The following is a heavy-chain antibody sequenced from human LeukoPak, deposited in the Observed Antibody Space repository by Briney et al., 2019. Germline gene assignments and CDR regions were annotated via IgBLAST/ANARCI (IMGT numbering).Heavy chain of an antibody. V-gene: IGHV1-46*01. Sequence: ASVKVSCKASGYSLTTYYMHWVRQAPGQGLEWMGIINPSAGSTNYAQKFQGRVTMTRDTSTSTVYLELSSLRSDDTAVYYCARDLSGYFFGSGSYDAFDIWGQGIMVTVSS. CDR2: INPSAGST. D-gene: IGHD3-10*01. CDR1: GYSLTTYY. CDR3: ARDLSGYFFGSGSYDAFDI. J-gene: IGHJ3*02.